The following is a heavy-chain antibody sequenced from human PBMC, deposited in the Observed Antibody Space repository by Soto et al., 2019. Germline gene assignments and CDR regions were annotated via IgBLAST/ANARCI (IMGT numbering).Heavy chain of an antibody. CDR3: AKAPGDGYNYLDY. J-gene: IGHJ4*02. D-gene: IGHD5-12*01. CDR2: ISYDGSNK. Sequence: GGSLRLSCAAYGFTFSSYGMHWVRQAPGKGLEWVAVISYDGSNKYYADSVKGRFTISRDNSKNTLYLQMNSLRAEDTAVYYCAKAPGDGYNYLDYWGQGTLVTVSS. CDR1: GFTFSSYG. V-gene: IGHV3-30*18.